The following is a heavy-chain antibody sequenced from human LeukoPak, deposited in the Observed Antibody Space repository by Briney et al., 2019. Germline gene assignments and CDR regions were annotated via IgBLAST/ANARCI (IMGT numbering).Heavy chain of an antibody. D-gene: IGHD2-15*01. CDR1: GGTFSGYA. Sequence: GSSVKVSCKASGGTFSGYAISWVRQAPGQGLEWMGRIIPILGIANYAQKFQGRVTITADKSTSTAYMELSSLRSEDTAVYYCARDAVVAATPNWFDPWGQGTLVTVSS. CDR2: IIPILGIA. J-gene: IGHJ5*02. V-gene: IGHV1-69*04. CDR3: ARDAVVAATPNWFDP.